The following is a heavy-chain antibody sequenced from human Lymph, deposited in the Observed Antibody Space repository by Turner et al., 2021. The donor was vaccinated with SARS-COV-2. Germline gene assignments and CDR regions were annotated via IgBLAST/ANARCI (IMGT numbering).Heavy chain of an antibody. J-gene: IGHJ4*02. Sequence: QVQLGQPGAEVKKPGASVKVSCKVSGYPLTELSIHWVRQAPGKGLEWMGGFDPEDGETIYAQKFQGRVTMTEDTSTDTAYMELSSLRSEDTAVYYCTTLKSNWKILTGRYYFDFWGQGTLVTVSS. CDR1: GYPLTELS. V-gene: IGHV1-24*01. CDR3: TTLKSNWKILTGRYYFDF. D-gene: IGHD1-1*01. CDR2: FDPEDGET.